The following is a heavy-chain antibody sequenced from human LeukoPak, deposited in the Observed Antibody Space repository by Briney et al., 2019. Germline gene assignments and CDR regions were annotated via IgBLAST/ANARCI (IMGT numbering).Heavy chain of an antibody. V-gene: IGHV4-31*03. CDR3: ARVPGPNWFDP. J-gene: IGHJ5*02. Sequence: SQTLSLTCTVSGGSISSGGYYWSWIRQHPGKGLEWIGYIYYSGSTYYNPSLKSRIIISLDTSKNQFSLKLSSVTAADTAVYYCARVPGPNWFDPWGQGTLVIVSS. CDR2: IYYSGST. CDR1: GGSISSGGYY.